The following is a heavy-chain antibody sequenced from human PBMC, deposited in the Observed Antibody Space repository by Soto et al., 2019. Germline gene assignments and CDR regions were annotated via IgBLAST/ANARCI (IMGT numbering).Heavy chain of an antibody. D-gene: IGHD3-9*01. J-gene: IGHJ6*02. CDR2: IYSGGST. CDR1: GFTFSSNY. CDR3: ARGGTGYHYAYYYYGMDV. Sequence: XESLRLFCAACGFTFSSNYMSGVGQAPGKGLEWVSVIYSGGSTYYADSVKGRFTIPRDNSKNTLYLQMNSPRAEDTAVYYCARGGTGYHYAYYYYGMDVWGQGTTVTVSS. V-gene: IGHV3-53*01.